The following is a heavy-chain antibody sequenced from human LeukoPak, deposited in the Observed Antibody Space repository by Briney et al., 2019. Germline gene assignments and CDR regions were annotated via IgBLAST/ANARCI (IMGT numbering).Heavy chain of an antibody. Sequence: GGSLRLSCAASGFTFSSYGMHWVRQAPGKGLEWVAVISYDGSNKYYADSVKGRFTISRDNSKNTLYLQTNSLRSEDTAVYYCAREGVRESFDYWGQGTLVTVSS. CDR2: ISYDGSNK. CDR3: AREGVRESFDY. V-gene: IGHV3-30*03. CDR1: GFTFSSYG. D-gene: IGHD3-10*02. J-gene: IGHJ4*02.